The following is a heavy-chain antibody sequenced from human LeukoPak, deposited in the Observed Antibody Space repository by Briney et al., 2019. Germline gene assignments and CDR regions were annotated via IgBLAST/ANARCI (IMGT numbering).Heavy chain of an antibody. CDR3: TRDRWGGGYISRGMDV. Sequence: GGSLRLSCTASEFTFGDYAISWVRQAPGKGLEWLGFIRSKDNDGTTDYAASVKGRFIISRDDSKSVAYLEMNDLKIEDTAVYYCTRDRWGGGYISRGMDVWGKGTTVTVSS. D-gene: IGHD5-12*01. CDR2: IRSKDNDGTT. CDR1: EFTFGDYA. V-gene: IGHV3-49*04. J-gene: IGHJ6*04.